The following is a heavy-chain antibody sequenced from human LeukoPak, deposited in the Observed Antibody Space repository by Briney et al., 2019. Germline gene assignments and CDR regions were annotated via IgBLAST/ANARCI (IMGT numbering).Heavy chain of an antibody. D-gene: IGHD5-12*01. CDR2: ISGNGENT. V-gene: IGHV3-23*01. CDR3: SKRSAVATGSCFDY. Sequence: GGSLRLSCAASGFTFSSYAMSWVRQAPGKGLEWVSGISGNGENTYYPDSVKGRFTISRDNSKNTLYLQVSSLREEDTAVYYCSKRSAVATGSCFDYWGQGAPVTVSS. CDR1: GFTFSSYA. J-gene: IGHJ4*02.